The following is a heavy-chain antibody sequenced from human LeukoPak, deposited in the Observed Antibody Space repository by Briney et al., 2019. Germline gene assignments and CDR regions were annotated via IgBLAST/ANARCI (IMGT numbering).Heavy chain of an antibody. V-gene: IGHV4-34*01. CDR3: ARGSNYYDSGKGWFDP. CDR1: GGSFSGYY. J-gene: IGHJ5*02. D-gene: IGHD3-10*01. CDR2: INHSGST. Sequence: SETLSLTCAVYGGSFSGYYWSWIRQPPGKGLEWIGEINHSGSTNYNPSLKSRVTISVDTSKNQFSLKLSSVTAADTAVYYCARGSNYYDSGKGWFDPWGQGTLVTVSS.